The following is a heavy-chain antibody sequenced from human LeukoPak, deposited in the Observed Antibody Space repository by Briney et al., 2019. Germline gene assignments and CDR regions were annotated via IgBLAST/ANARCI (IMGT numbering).Heavy chain of an antibody. CDR1: GYTFTDYD. V-gene: IGHV1-8*01. D-gene: IGHD2-15*01. CDR2: MNPNSGNT. Sequence: ASVKVSCKASGYTFTDYDINWVRQATGQGLEWMGWMNPNSGNTGYTQKFQGRVTMTRNTSISTAYMELNSLRPEDTAVYYCAKDSVGGQNWFDPWGQGTLVTVSS. J-gene: IGHJ5*02. CDR3: AKDSVGGQNWFDP.